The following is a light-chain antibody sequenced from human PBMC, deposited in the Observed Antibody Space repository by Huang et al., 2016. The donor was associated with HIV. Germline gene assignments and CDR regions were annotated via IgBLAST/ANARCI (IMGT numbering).Light chain of an antibody. V-gene: IGKV4-1*01. Sequence: DIVMTQSPDSLVVSLGERATINCKSSQSVLYSSDKKNYLAWYQQKVGQPPKLLIYWASTRESWVPARFSGSGSGTNFTLSISGLQAEDVALYFCQQSYGRQPTFGQGTRVEIK. CDR2: WAS. CDR1: QSVLYSSDKKNY. CDR3: QQSYGRQPT. J-gene: IGKJ1*01.